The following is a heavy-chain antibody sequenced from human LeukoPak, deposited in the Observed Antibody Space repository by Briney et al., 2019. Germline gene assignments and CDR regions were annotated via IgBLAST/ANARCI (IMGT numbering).Heavy chain of an antibody. CDR1: GFTFSSYE. Sequence: GGSLRLSCAASGFTFSSYEMNWVRQAPGKGLEWVSYISSGGSTKYYADSVKGRFTISRDNAKNSLYLQMNSLRAEDTAVYYCARYGSWLYYFDYWGQGTLVTVSS. V-gene: IGHV3-48*03. CDR2: ISSGGSTK. CDR3: ARYGSWLYYFDY. J-gene: IGHJ4*02. D-gene: IGHD4-17*01.